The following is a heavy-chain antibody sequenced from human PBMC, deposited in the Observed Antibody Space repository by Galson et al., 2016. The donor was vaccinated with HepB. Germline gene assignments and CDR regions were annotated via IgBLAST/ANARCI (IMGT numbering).Heavy chain of an antibody. CDR1: GFSFSNSG. CDR2: ITSSGDAT. CDR3: GKHGGFDY. J-gene: IGHJ4*02. D-gene: IGHD3-16*01. Sequence: SLRLSCAASGFSFSNSGMSWVRQAPGRGLEWVSGITSSGDATHYADFVKGRFTISRDNSKNTLDLYMNNLTAGDTAIYYWGKHGGFDYWGQGALATVSS. V-gene: IGHV3-23*01.